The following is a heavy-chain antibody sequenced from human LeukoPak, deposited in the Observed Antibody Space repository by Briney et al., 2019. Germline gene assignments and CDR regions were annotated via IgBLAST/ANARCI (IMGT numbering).Heavy chain of an antibody. J-gene: IGHJ4*02. CDR3: ARDGAAAGTWEYYFDY. CDR1: GFTFSSYS. CDR2: ISSSSSYI. V-gene: IGHV3-21*01. D-gene: IGHD6-13*01. Sequence: SGGSLRLSCAASGFTFSSYSMNWVRQAPGKGLEWVSSISSSSSYIYYADSVKGRFTISRDNAKNSLYLQMNSLRAEDTAVYYCARDGAAAGTWEYYFDYWGQGTLVTVSS.